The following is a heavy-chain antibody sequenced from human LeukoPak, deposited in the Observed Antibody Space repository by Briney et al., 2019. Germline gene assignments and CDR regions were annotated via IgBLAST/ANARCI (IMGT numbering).Heavy chain of an antibody. CDR2: IFHSGST. V-gene: IGHV4-38-2*01. D-gene: IGHD3-16*02. J-gene: IGHJ3*02. CDR3: ARHSQWGVIPWAFHI. Sequence: SETLSLTCAVSGVSISGYYYWGWTRHPPGKGLEWMGTIFHSGSTYYTPSLKSPVTISVYKSKNPFSLKLNSVTAADTAVYYCARHSQWGVIPWAFHIWGQGTMVSVPS. CDR1: GVSISGYYY.